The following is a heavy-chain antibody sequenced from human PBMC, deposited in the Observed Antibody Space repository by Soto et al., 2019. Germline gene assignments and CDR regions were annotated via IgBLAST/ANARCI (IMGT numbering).Heavy chain of an antibody. CDR1: GGSISSYY. CDR2: IYYSGST. Sequence: SETLSLTCTVSGGSISSYYWSWIRQPPGKGLEWIGYIYYSGSTNYNPSLKSRVTISVDTSKNQFSLKLSSVTAADTAVYYCARGVGPNGNWFDPWGQGTLVTVSS. CDR3: ARGVGPNGNWFDP. J-gene: IGHJ5*02. D-gene: IGHD1-26*01. V-gene: IGHV4-59*01.